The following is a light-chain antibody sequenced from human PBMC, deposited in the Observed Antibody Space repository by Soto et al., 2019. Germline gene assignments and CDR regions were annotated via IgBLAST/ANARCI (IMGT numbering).Light chain of an antibody. CDR2: GAS. Sequence: TQSPATLSLSPGERATVSCRASQSVRSNLAWYQQKPGQAPRLLIYGASTRATGIPARFSGSGSGTEFTLTISSLQSEDFAVYYCQQYNNWPPITFGQGTRLENK. J-gene: IGKJ5*01. CDR3: QQYNNWPPIT. CDR1: QSVRSN. V-gene: IGKV3-15*01.